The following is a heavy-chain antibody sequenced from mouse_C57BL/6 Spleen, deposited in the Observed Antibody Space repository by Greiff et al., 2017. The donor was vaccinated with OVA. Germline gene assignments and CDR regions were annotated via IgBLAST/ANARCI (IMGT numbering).Heavy chain of an antibody. J-gene: IGHJ3*01. V-gene: IGHV3-6*01. D-gene: IGHD2-2*01. CDR1: GYSITSGYY. Sequence: DVQLQESGPGLVKPSQSLSLTCSVTGYSITSGYYWNWIRQFPGNKLEWMGYISYDGSNNYNPSLKNRISITCDTSKNQFFLKLNSVTTEDTATYYCARGGIWFTFAYWGQGTLVTVSA. CDR2: ISYDGSN. CDR3: ARGGIWFTFAY.